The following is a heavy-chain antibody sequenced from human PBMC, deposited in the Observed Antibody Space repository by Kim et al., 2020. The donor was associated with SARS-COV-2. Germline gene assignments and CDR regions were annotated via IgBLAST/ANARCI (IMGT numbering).Heavy chain of an antibody. J-gene: IGHJ4*02. CDR1: GFTFSSYA. V-gene: IGHV3-23*01. CDR3: AKFSYSGSYYKPFGY. D-gene: IGHD1-26*01. Sequence: GGSLRLSCAASGFTFSSYAMSWVRQAPGKGLEWVSAISGSGGSTYYADSVKGRFTISRDNSKNTLYLQMNSLRAEDTAVYYCAKFSYSGSYYKPFGYWGQGTLVTVSS. CDR2: ISGSGGST.